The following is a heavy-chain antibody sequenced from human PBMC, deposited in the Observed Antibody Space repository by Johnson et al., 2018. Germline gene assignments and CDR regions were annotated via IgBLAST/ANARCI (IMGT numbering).Heavy chain of an antibody. V-gene: IGHV1-8*01. Sequence: QVQLVQSGAEVKKPGASVKVSCKASGYTFTSYDINWVRQATGQGLEWMGWMNPNSGNTGYAQKFQGRVTMTRNTSISTAYMELSSLRSEDTAVYFCARSYREYWSGGSCYSFYYGMDVWGQGTTVTVSS. CDR1: GYTFTSYD. CDR3: ARSYREYWSGGSCYSFYYGMDV. D-gene: IGHD2-15*01. J-gene: IGHJ6*02. CDR2: MNPNSGNT.